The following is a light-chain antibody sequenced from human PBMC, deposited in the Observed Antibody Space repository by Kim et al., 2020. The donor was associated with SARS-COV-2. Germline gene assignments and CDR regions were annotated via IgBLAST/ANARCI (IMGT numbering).Light chain of an antibody. V-gene: IGKV1-39*01. CDR1: QSIASH. Sequence: DTQMTQSPSSLSASIGDRVTITCRASQSIASHLNWYQQKPGKAPKVLIYAASSLQSEVPSRFSGSGSGTDFTLTITNLQPEDSGTYYCQQTYPTPYAFGQGTKLVIK. CDR2: AAS. J-gene: IGKJ2*01. CDR3: QQTYPTPYA.